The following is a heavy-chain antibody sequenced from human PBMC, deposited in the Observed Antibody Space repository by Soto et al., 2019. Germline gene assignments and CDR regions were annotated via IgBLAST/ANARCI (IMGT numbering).Heavy chain of an antibody. CDR3: AKDRRTEVVPAAIFDY. J-gene: IGHJ4*02. Sequence: GGSLRLSCSASGFTFSSYAMHWVRQAPGKGLEYVSAISSNGGSTYYADSVKGRFTISRDNSKNTLYLQMSSLRAEDTAVYYCAKDRRTEVVPAAIFDYWGQGTLVTVSS. CDR1: GFTFSSYA. D-gene: IGHD2-2*02. V-gene: IGHV3-64D*08. CDR2: ISSNGGST.